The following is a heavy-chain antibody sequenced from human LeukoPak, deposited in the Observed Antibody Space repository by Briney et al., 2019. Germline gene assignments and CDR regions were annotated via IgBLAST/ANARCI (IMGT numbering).Heavy chain of an antibody. CDR1: GYTFTSYG. CDR2: ISAYNGNT. V-gene: IGHV1-18*01. D-gene: IGHD2-21*02. J-gene: IGHJ4*02. Sequence: ASVKVSCKASGYTFTSYGISWVRQAPGQGLEWMGWISAYNGNTNYAQKLQGRVTMTTDTSTSTAYMELTRLMSDDTAVYYCARGGCRGDCIPFENWGQGTLVTVSS. CDR3: ARGGCRGDCIPFEN.